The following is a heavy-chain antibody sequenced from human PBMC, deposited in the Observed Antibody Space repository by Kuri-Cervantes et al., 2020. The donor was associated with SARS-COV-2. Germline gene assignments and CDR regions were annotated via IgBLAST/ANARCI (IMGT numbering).Heavy chain of an antibody. Sequence: GESLKISCAASGFTVSSNHMSWVRQAPGKGLEWVSIIYNDGTTYYADSVKGRFTISRDNPKNMVYLQVNSLRAEDTAVYYCAKTTPGSTSRIFYGMEVWGQGTTVTVSS. CDR2: IYNDGTT. CDR3: AKTTPGSTSRIFYGMEV. CDR1: GFTVSSNH. D-gene: IGHD2-2*01. V-gene: IGHV3-53*01. J-gene: IGHJ6*02.